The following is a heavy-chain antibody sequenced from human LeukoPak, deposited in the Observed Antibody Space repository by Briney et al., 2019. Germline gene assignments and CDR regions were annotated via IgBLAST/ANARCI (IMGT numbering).Heavy chain of an antibody. CDR2: IYYSGST. CDR1: GGSISSYY. D-gene: IGHD3-16*02. Sequence: PSETLSLTCTVSGGSISSYYWSWIRQPPGKGLEWIGYIYYSGSTNYNPSLKNRVTISVDTSKNQFSLKLSSVTAADTAVYYCARDGPGELSLSSYFDYWGQRTLVTVSS. CDR3: ARDGPGELSLSSYFDY. V-gene: IGHV4-59*01. J-gene: IGHJ4*02.